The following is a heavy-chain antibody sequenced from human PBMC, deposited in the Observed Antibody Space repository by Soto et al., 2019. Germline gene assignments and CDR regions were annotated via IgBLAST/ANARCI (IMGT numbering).Heavy chain of an antibody. V-gene: IGHV4-34*01. CDR2: INHSGST. Sequence: SETLSLTCAVYGGSFRGYYWSWIRQPPGKGLEWIGEINHSGSTNYNPSLKSRVTISVDTSKNQFSLKLSSVTAADTAVYYCAREHYCSGGSCYSYYDSSGYYYYFDYWGQGTLVTVSS. CDR3: AREHYCSGGSCYSYYDSSGYYYYFDY. CDR1: GGSFRGYY. J-gene: IGHJ4*02. D-gene: IGHD2-15*01.